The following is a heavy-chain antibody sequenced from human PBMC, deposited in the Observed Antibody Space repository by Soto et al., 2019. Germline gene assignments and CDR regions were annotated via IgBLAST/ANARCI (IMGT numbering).Heavy chain of an antibody. J-gene: IGHJ3*02. CDR2: IIPIFGTA. D-gene: IGHD2-2*01. Sequence: ASVKVSCKASGGTFSSYAISWVRQAPGQGLEWMGGIIPIFGTANYAQKFQGRVTMTRDTSTSTVYMELSSLRSEDTAVYYCASLLGGCSSTSCYGYDAFDIWGQGTMVTVSS. CDR1: GGTFSSYA. CDR3: ASLLGGCSSTSCYGYDAFDI. V-gene: IGHV1-69*05.